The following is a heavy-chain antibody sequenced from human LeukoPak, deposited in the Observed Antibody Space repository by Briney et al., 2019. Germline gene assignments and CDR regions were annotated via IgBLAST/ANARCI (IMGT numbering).Heavy chain of an antibody. CDR1: GGSFSGYY. D-gene: IGHD3-10*01. Sequence: SETLSLTCAVYGGSFSGYYWSWIRQPPGKGLEWIGEINHSGSTNYNPSLESRVTISVDTSKNQFSLKLSSVTAADTAVYYCARLGVCWFDPWGQGTLVTVSS. CDR2: INHSGST. J-gene: IGHJ5*02. V-gene: IGHV4-34*01. CDR3: ARLGVCWFDP.